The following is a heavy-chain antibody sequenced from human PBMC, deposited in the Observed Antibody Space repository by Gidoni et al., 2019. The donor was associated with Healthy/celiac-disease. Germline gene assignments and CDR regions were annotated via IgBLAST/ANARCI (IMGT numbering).Heavy chain of an antibody. CDR1: GFTCSSYS. J-gene: IGHJ1*01. V-gene: IGHV3-21*01. Sequence: EVQLVESGGGLVKPGGSLRLACAASGFTCSSYSMNWVRQAPGKGLEWVPSISSNSSYISYADSVKGRFTISRDNAKNSLYLRMNSLRAEDTSVYYCARSRGVAATPFQHWGQGTLVTVSS. D-gene: IGHD2-15*01. CDR3: ARSRGVAATPFQH. CDR2: ISSNSSYI.